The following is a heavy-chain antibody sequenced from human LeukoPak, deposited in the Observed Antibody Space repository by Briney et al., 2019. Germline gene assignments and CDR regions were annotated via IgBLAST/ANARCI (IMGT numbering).Heavy chain of an antibody. D-gene: IGHD3-3*01. J-gene: IGHJ4*02. V-gene: IGHV1-46*01. Sequence: ASVKVSCKASGYTFTSYYMHWVRQAPGQGLEWMGIINPSGGSTSYAQKFQGRVTMTRDTSTSTVYMELSSLRSEDTAVYYCARDVRKGFLEWLFPDYWGQGTLVTVSS. CDR3: ARDVRKGFLEWLFPDY. CDR1: GYTFTSYY. CDR2: INPSGGST.